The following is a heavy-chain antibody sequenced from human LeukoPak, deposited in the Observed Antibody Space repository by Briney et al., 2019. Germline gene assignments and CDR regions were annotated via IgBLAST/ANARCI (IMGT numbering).Heavy chain of an antibody. D-gene: IGHD1-26*01. V-gene: IGHV3-23*01. CDR1: GYTFSRYY. CDR3: ARVGPSAGYPDDY. CDR2: ISGSSGST. Sequence: GGSLRLPCAASGYTFSRYYMSWARHPPGKGLEEVLCISGSSGSTNYADSVKGRFTISRDNFRNTVYLQMNRLRVEDTAVYYCARVGPSAGYPDDYWGQGTLVTVSS. J-gene: IGHJ4*02.